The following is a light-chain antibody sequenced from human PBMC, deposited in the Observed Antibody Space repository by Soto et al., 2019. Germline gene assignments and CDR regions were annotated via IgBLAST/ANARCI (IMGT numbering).Light chain of an antibody. CDR1: RSNIGAGYD. V-gene: IGLV1-40*01. CDR3: SSFRSLANTTFTVL. Sequence: QSVLTQPPSVSGAPGQRVTISCTGSRSNIGAGYDVHWYQQLPGTAPRLLIYLNNNRPSGVPDRFSGSKSGSSASLAITGLQAEDEADYYCSSFRSLANTTFTVLFGGGTKVTVL. CDR2: LNN. J-gene: IGLJ2*01.